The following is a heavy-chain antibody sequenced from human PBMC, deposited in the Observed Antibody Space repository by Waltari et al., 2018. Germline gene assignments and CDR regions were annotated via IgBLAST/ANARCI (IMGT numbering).Heavy chain of an antibody. CDR1: GFTFSSYS. Sequence: EVQLVESGGGLVQPGGSLRLSCAASGFTFSSYSLTWVRQAPGKGLEWVSYISSSSSTIYYADSVKGRFTISRDNAKNSLYLQMNSLRAEDTAVYYCARDPLGGEGDAFDIWGQGTMVTVSS. D-gene: IGHD3-16*01. V-gene: IGHV3-48*01. J-gene: IGHJ3*02. CDR2: ISSSSSTI. CDR3: ARDPLGGEGDAFDI.